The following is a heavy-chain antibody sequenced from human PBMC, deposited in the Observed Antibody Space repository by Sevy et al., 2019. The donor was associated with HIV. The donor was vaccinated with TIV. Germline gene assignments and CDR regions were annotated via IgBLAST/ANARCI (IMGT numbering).Heavy chain of an antibody. Sequence: ASVKVSCKASGYTFTSYGISWVRQAPGQGLEWMGWISAYNGNTNYAQKLQGRVTMTTDTSTSTAYMELRSLRSDDTAVYYCASDGIAVTDPVYFQHWGQGTLVTVSS. CDR3: ASDGIAVTDPVYFQH. CDR1: GYTFTSYG. V-gene: IGHV1-18*01. D-gene: IGHD6-19*01. CDR2: ISAYNGNT. J-gene: IGHJ1*01.